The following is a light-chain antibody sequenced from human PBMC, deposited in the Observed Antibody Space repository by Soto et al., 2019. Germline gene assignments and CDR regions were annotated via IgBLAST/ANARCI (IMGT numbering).Light chain of an antibody. CDR3: QQYNNWPPYT. V-gene: IGKV3-15*01. J-gene: IGKJ2*01. CDR1: QSVSSN. CDR2: GAS. Sequence: EIMMTQSPATLSVSPGERATLSCRASQSVSSNFAWYQQKPGQAPRLLIYGASTRATGSPARFSGSGSGTEFTLTISSLQSEDFAVYYCQQYNNWPPYTFGQGTKLEIK.